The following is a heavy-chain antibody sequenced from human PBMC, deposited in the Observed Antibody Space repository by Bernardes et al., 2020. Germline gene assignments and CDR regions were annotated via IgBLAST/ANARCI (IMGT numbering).Heavy chain of an antibody. CDR1: GYTFTSYA. D-gene: IGHD3-10*01. CDR2: INAGNGNT. CDR3: ARGTTHLYYGSGSYYIS. Sequence: ASVKVSCKASGYTFTSYAMHWVRQAPGQRLEWMGWINAGNGNTKYSQKFQGRVTITRDTSASTAYMELSSLRSEDTAVYYCARGTTHLYYGSGSYYISWGQGTLVTVSS. J-gene: IGHJ4*02. V-gene: IGHV1-3*01.